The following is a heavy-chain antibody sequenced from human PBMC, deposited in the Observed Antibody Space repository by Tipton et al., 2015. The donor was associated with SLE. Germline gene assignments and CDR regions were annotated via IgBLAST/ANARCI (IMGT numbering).Heavy chain of an antibody. CDR3: ASWDSSGYGAGAFDI. CDR1: GGTFSSYA. CDR2: IIPIFGTA. V-gene: IGHV1-69*01. D-gene: IGHD3-22*01. J-gene: IGHJ3*02. Sequence: QVQLVQSGAEVKKPGSSVKVSCKASGGTFSSYAISWGRQAPGQGLEWMGGIIPIFGTANYAQKFQGRVTITTDESTSTAYMELSSLRSEDTAVYYCASWDSSGYGAGAFDIWGQGTMVTVSS.